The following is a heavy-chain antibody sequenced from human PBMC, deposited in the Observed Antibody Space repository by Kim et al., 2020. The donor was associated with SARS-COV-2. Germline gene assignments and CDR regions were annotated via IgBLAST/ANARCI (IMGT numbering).Heavy chain of an antibody. CDR1: GGSISSSSYY. J-gene: IGHJ6*02. CDR3: VRRPAAGYYYYGMDV. CDR2: IYYSGST. V-gene: IGHV4-39*01. D-gene: IGHD6-13*01. Sequence: SETLSLTCTVSGGSISSSSYYWGWTRQPPGKGLEWIGSIYYSGSTYYNPSLKSRVTISVDTSKNQFSLKLSSVTAADTAVYYCVRRPAAGYYYYGMDVWGQGTTVTVSS.